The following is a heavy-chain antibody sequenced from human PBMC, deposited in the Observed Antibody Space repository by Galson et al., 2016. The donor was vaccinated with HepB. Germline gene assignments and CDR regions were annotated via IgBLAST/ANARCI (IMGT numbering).Heavy chain of an antibody. CDR2: INSRSGVT. J-gene: IGHJ4*02. V-gene: IGHV1-2*06. CDR3: AKEVGYRNTWYPFDY. D-gene: IGHD6-13*01. CDR1: GYIFTDYY. Sequence: SVKVSCKASGYIFTDYYMHWVRQAPGQGLEWMGRINSRSGVTSYAQEFEGRVTMTRDTSITTFYMDLSGLRSDDTAVYYCAKEVGYRNTWYPFDYWGQGSLVTVS.